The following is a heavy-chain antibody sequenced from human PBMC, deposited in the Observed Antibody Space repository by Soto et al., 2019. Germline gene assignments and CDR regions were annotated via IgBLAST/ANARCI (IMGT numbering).Heavy chain of an antibody. D-gene: IGHD3-10*01. J-gene: IGHJ5*02. CDR3: ARAETYGSGSYGWFDP. CDR2: IYYSGST. Sequence: SETLSLTCTVSGGSISSYYWSWIRQPPGKGLEWIGYIYYSGSTNYNPSLKSRVTISVDTSKNQFSLKLSPVTAADTAVYYCARAETYGSGSYGWFDPWGQGTLVTVSS. V-gene: IGHV4-59*01. CDR1: GGSISSYY.